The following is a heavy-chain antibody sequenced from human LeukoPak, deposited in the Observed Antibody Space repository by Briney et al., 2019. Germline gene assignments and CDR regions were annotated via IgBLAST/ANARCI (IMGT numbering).Heavy chain of an antibody. J-gene: IGHJ4*02. Sequence: PSETLSLTCNVSGASMSSNYWSWIRQPPGKGLEWIGYIYHSGNTNYSPSLESRVTMSVDESKNQFSLRVHFVSAADTAVYYCASTRRAAVAGRFDSWGQGTLVTVST. CDR3: ASTRRAAVAGRFDS. CDR2: IYHSGNT. CDR1: GASMSSNY. V-gene: IGHV4-4*09. D-gene: IGHD6-19*01.